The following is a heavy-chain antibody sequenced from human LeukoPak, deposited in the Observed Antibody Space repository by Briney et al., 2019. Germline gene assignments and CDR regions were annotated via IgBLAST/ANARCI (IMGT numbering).Heavy chain of an antibody. CDR1: GGTFSSYA. CDR2: IIPIFGTA. D-gene: IGHD3-10*01. V-gene: IGHV1-69*13. Sequence: GASVKVSCKASGGTFSSYAISWVRQAPGQGLEWMGGIIPIFGTANYAQKFQGRVTITADESTSTAYMELSSLRSEDTAVYYCARGKEWFGELPSDYSYYMDVWGKGTTVTISS. J-gene: IGHJ6*03. CDR3: ARGKEWFGELPSDYSYYMDV.